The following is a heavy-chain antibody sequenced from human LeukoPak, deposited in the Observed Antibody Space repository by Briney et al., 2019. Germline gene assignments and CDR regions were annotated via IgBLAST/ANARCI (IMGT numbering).Heavy chain of an antibody. Sequence: GESLKISCKGSGYSFTSYWIGLVRQMPGKGLEWMGIIYPGDSDTRYSPSFQGQVTISADKSISTAYLQWSSLKASDTAMYYCARSGRLGYCSGGSCFRWDYWGQGTLVTVSS. CDR3: ARSGRLGYCSGGSCFRWDY. CDR2: IYPGDSDT. V-gene: IGHV5-51*01. D-gene: IGHD2-15*01. CDR1: GYSFTSYW. J-gene: IGHJ4*02.